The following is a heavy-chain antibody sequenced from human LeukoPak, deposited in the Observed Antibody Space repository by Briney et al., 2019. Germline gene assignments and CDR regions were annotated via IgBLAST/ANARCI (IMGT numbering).Heavy chain of an antibody. V-gene: IGHV5-51*01. CDR2: IYPADSDI. CDR3: ARQEYCSGGSCYTWFDP. Sequence: GESLKISCKGLGYSINNYWIGWVRQMPGKGLEWMGIIYPADSDIRYSPSFQGQVTISADKSISTAYLQWSSLKASDTAMYYRARQEYCSGGSCYTWFDPWGQGTLVIVSS. CDR1: GYSINNYW. D-gene: IGHD2-15*01. J-gene: IGHJ5*02.